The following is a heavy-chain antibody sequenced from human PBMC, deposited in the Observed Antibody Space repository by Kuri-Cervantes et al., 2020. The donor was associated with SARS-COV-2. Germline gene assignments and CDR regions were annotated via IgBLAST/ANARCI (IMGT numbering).Heavy chain of an antibody. CDR2: ISSSGSTI. D-gene: IGHD3-9*01. V-gene: IGHV3-48*03. CDR3: ARVNYDISTGAYYYYYMDV. CDR1: GVTFSSYE. J-gene: IGHJ6*03. Sequence: GGSLRLSCAASGVTFSSYEMNWVRQAPGKGLEWVSYISSSGSTIYYADSVKGRFTISRDNAKNSLYLQMNSLRAEDTAVYYCARVNYDISTGAYYYYYMDVWGKGTTVTVSS.